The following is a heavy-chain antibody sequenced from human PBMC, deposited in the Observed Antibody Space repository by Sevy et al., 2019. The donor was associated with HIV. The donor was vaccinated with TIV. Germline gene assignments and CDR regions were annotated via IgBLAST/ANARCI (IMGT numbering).Heavy chain of an antibody. V-gene: IGHV1-2*02. J-gene: IGHJ4*02. CDR2: INPNSGGT. CDR1: GYTFTGYY. CDR3: ARDADYNYFDY. Sequence: ASVKVACKASGYTFTGYYMHWVRQAPGQGLERMGWINPNSGGTNYAQKFQGRVTMTRDTSISTAYMELSRLRSDDTAVYYCARDADYNYFDYWGQGTLVTVSS. D-gene: IGHD4-4*01.